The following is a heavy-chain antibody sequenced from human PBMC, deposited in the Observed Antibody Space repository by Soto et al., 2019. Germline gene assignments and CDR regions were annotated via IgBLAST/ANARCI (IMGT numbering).Heavy chain of an antibody. Sequence: SETLSLTCTVSGGSISSYYWSWIRQPPGKGLEWIGYIYYSGSTNYNPSLKSRVTISVDTSKNQFSLKLSSVTAADTAVYYCARQGGVHSSGWDFDYWGQGTLVTVSS. D-gene: IGHD6-19*01. J-gene: IGHJ4*02. V-gene: IGHV4-59*08. CDR3: ARQGGVHSSGWDFDY. CDR2: IYYSGST. CDR1: GGSISSYY.